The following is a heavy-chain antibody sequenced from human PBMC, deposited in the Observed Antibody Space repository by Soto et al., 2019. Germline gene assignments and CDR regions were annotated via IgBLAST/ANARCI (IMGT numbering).Heavy chain of an antibody. CDR3: ARGVGSGSYYNQYNWFDP. Sequence: GASVKVSCKAAAYTFTSYDINWVRQATGQDFEWMGWMNPNNGNTAYAQKFQGRVTMTRDTSKSTAFMELSSLTSEDTAVYYCARGVGSGSYYNQYNWFDPWGQGTLVTVSS. CDR2: MNPNNGNT. D-gene: IGHD3-10*01. CDR1: AYTFTSYD. V-gene: IGHV1-8*01. J-gene: IGHJ5*02.